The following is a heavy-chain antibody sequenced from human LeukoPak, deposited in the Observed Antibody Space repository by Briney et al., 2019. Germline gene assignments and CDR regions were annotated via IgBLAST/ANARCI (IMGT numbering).Heavy chain of an antibody. CDR1: GFTFSSYA. CDR2: ISGSGGST. D-gene: IGHD2-2*01. Sequence: GGSLRLSCAASGFTFSSYAMSWVRQAPGEGLEWVSAISGSGGSTYYADSVKGRFTISRDNSKNTLYLQMNSLRAEDTAVYYCAKFPPYCSSTSCYVDYWGQGTLVTVSS. CDR3: AKFPPYCSSTSCYVDY. J-gene: IGHJ4*02. V-gene: IGHV3-23*01.